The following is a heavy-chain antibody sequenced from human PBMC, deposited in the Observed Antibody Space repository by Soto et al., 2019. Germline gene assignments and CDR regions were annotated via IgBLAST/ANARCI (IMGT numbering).Heavy chain of an antibody. J-gene: IGHJ4*02. V-gene: IGHV3-74*01. CDR3: ASSLLTPFDY. D-gene: IGHD7-27*01. CDR2: INCDGSST. Sequence: GGSLSLSCTASGFTFSSYWMHWVRQAPGKGLVWVSRINCDGSSTFYADSVKGRFTISRDNAKNTLYLQMNSLRAEDTAVYYCASSLLTPFDYWGQGTLVTVS. CDR1: GFTFSSYW.